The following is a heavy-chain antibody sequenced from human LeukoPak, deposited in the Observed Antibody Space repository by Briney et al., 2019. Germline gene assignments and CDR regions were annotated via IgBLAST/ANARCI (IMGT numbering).Heavy chain of an antibody. CDR2: INSDGSST. V-gene: IGHV3-74*01. D-gene: IGHD3-10*01. Sequence: GGSLRLSCAASGFTLSSYWMHWVRQAPGKGLVWVSRINSDGSSTSYADSVKGRFTISRDNAKNTLYLQMNSLRAEDTAVYYCAKDLMRDRWFGESWGQGTLVTVSS. CDR3: AKDLMRDRWFGES. CDR1: GFTLSSYW. J-gene: IGHJ5*02.